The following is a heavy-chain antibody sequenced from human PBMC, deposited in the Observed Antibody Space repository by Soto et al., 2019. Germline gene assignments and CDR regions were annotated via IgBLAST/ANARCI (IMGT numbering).Heavy chain of an antibody. J-gene: IGHJ4*02. CDR2: VYNSGST. Sequence: PSETLSLTCTVSGGSISSNYWTWIRHPPGKGLEWIGYVYNSGSTNYNPSLKRRVTISEDTSKSQFSLKVNSMTAADTAVYYCARYRREAVAGYTPDNWGQGILVTVSS. CDR1: GGSISSNY. D-gene: IGHD6-13*01. CDR3: ARYRREAVAGYTPDN. V-gene: IGHV4-59*01.